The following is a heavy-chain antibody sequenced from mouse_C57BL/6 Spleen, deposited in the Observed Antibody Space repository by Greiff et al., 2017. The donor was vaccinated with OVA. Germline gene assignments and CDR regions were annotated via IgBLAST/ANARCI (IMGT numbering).Heavy chain of an antibody. V-gene: IGHV3-6*01. D-gene: IGHD2-4*01. J-gene: IGHJ4*01. Sequence: EVKLLESGPGLVKPSQSLSLTCSVTGYSITSCYFWNWIRQFPGNILECMGYLRYDGSTNYNPYLKNQISITRDTSKNQFFLKLNSVTTEDTATDDCARGIYYDYGVDYWGQGTSVTVSS. CDR3: ARGIYYDYGVDY. CDR2: LRYDGST. CDR1: GYSITSCYF.